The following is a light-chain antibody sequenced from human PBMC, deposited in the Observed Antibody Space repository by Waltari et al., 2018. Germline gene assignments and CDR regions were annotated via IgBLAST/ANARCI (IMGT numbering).Light chain of an antibody. CDR1: SSDVGSHNL. Sequence: QSALTQPASVSGSPGQSITISCTGTSSDVGSHNLVSWYQHHPGKAPKLMIYEDTKRPSGVLNRFPSSKSGNTASLTISGLQAEDEADYYCCSYAGSTASILLGGGTKLTVL. V-gene: IGLV2-23*01. CDR2: EDT. J-gene: IGLJ2*01. CDR3: CSYAGSTASIL.